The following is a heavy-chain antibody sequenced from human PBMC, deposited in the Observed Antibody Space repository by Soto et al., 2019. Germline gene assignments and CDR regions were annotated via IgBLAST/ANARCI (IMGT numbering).Heavy chain of an antibody. CDR1: GYTFGSAW. CDR2: IKPGTPDI. Sequence: GESLKISCKAVGYTFGSAWIGWVRQMPGKGLEWIGIIKPGTPDIRYSPSVRGDVTISADQRLSTAYLQWYSLKASDTGIYYCARQISHIWDFWGQGTLVAASS. J-gene: IGHJ1*01. CDR3: ARQISHIWDF. V-gene: IGHV5-51*01. D-gene: IGHD3-16*01.